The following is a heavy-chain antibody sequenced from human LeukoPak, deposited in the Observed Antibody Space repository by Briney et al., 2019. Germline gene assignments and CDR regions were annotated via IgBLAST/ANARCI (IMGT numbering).Heavy chain of an antibody. V-gene: IGHV3-23*01. J-gene: IGHJ2*01. D-gene: IGHD1-14*01. CDR2: ISTSGGGT. CDR3: ARTRGSYWYFDH. CDR1: AFTFSNHA. Sequence: GGSLRLACAASAFTFSNHAMSWVRQAPGKGLEWVSTISTSGGGTFYADSVKGRFTISRDNSKNTLYLQINSLRAEDTAVYYCARTRGSYWYFDHWGRGTLVTVSS.